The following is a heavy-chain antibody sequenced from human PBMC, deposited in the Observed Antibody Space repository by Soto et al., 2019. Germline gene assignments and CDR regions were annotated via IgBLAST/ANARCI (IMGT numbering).Heavy chain of an antibody. D-gene: IGHD5-12*01. J-gene: IGHJ4*02. V-gene: IGHV3-21*01. CDR2: ISANGTFR. Sequence: EVQLVESGGGLVKPGGSLRLSCAVSGFTFNNYSVNWVRQAPGKGLEWVSSISANGTFRYYADSVRGRFTVSRDNAKSSLYMQMNNVRAEHTAVYFCARYTGTIMPTIVGSYYFDYWGLGTLVTVSS. CDR3: ARYTGTIMPTIVGSYYFDY. CDR1: GFTFNNYS.